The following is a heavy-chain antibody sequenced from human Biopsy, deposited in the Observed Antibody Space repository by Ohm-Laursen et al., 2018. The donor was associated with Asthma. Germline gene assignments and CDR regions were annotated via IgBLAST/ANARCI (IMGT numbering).Heavy chain of an antibody. CDR3: ARTYYDFLTEQVNDAFAM. J-gene: IGHJ3*02. D-gene: IGHD3-9*01. V-gene: IGHV1-3*01. CDR2: INAGNGNT. CDR1: GYTFINYA. Sequence: ASVKVSCKAPGYTFINYAIHWVRQAPGQRLEWMGWINAGNGNTKYSQKFQGRVTISRDTSASTAYMDLSSLRSEDTAVYYCARTYYDFLTEQVNDAFAMWGQGTMVTVSS.